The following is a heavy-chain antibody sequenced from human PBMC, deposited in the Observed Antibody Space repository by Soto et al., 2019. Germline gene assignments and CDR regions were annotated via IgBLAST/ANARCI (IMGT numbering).Heavy chain of an antibody. J-gene: IGHJ4*02. CDR2: IYYSGST. V-gene: IGHV4-59*08. CDR3: ARLNDDYIWGSYRNGPMSFHY. Sequence: SETLSLTCTVSGGSISSYYWSWIRQPPGKGLEWIGYIYYSGSTNYNPSLKSRVTISVDTSKNQFSLKLSSVTAADTAVYYCARLNDDYIWGSYRNGPMSFHYWGQGTLVT. D-gene: IGHD3-16*02. CDR1: GGSISSYY.